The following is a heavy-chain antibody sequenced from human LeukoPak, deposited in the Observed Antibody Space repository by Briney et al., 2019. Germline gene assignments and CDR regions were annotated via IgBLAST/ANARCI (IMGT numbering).Heavy chain of an antibody. CDR2: IDGNGDNT. CDR3: AKDYYYDTSGPDY. V-gene: IGHV3-23*01. D-gene: IGHD3-22*01. CDR1: GFTFSSFA. J-gene: IGHJ4*02. Sequence: GGALRLSFAASGFTFSSFAMSLVGEAPGKGLELVSAIDGNGDNTHYADSVKGRFTISRDNSKNTLYLQMNSLRAEDTAIYYCAKDYYYDTSGPDYWGQGTLVTVSS.